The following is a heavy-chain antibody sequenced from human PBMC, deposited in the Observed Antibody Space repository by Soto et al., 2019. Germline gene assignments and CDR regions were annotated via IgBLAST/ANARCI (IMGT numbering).Heavy chain of an antibody. D-gene: IGHD6-19*01. V-gene: IGHV3-48*03. J-gene: IGHJ4*02. CDR1: GFTFSSYE. Sequence: EVQLVESGGGLVQPGGSLRLSCAASGFTFSSYEMNWVRQAPGKGLEWVSYISSSGSTIYYADSVKGRFTISRDNAKNSLYLQMNSLRAEDTAVYYCARELAVGRSHPLDYWGQGTLVTVSS. CDR3: ARELAVGRSHPLDY. CDR2: ISSSGSTI.